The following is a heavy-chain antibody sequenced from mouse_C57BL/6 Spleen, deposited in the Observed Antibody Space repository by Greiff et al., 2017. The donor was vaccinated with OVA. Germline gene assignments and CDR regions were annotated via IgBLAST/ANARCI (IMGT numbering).Heavy chain of an antibody. CDR2: IDPSDSYT. V-gene: IGHV1-50*01. D-gene: IGHD1-1*01. Sequence: QVQLQQPGAELVKPGASVKLSCKASGYTFTSYWMQWVKQRPGQGLEWIGEIDPSDSYTNYNQKFKGKATLTVDTSSSTAYMQLSSLTSEDSAVYYCARSATTGVATVDYWGQGTTLTVSS. J-gene: IGHJ2*01. CDR3: ARSATTGVATVDY. CDR1: GYTFTSYW.